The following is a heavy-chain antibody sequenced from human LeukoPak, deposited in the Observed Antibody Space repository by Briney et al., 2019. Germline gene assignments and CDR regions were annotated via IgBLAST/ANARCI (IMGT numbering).Heavy chain of an antibody. D-gene: IGHD6-19*01. CDR1: GVSISSYY. V-gene: IGHV4-59*01. CDR3: ARGVWSSGWSAYYFDY. J-gene: IGHJ4*02. Sequence: PSETLSLTCTVSGVSISSYYWSWIRQPPGKGLEWIANIYYSGSTNYSPSLRSRVTISVDTSKNQFSLELTSVTAADTAVYYCARGVWSSGWSAYYFDYWGQGTLVTVSS. CDR2: IYYSGST.